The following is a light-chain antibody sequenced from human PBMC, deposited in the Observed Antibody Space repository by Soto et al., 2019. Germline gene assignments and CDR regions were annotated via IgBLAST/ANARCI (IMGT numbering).Light chain of an antibody. CDR2: SND. J-gene: IGLJ2*01. Sequence: QSVLTQPPSASGTPGQRVTISCSGSSSNIGSNTVNWYQQLPGTAPKLLIYSNDQRPSGVPDRFSGFKSGTSASLAISGLQSEDEADYYCAAWDDSLNAVGFGGGTKLTVL. CDR3: AAWDDSLNAVG. V-gene: IGLV1-44*01. CDR1: SSNIGSNT.